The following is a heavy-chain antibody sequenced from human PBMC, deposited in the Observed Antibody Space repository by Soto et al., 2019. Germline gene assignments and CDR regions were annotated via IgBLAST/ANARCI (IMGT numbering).Heavy chain of an antibody. CDR1: GFTFSYYW. D-gene: IGHD1-26*01. V-gene: IGHV3-74*01. Sequence: EVQLVESGGGLVRPGGSLRLSCAASGFTFSYYWMHWVRQAPGKGLVWVSRIHSDRSSTTYADFVKGRFIISRDNARNTVDLQMNSVRVEDTAVYYCARGDRGAFDLWGQGTVVTVSS. J-gene: IGHJ3*01. CDR2: IHSDRSST. CDR3: ARGDRGAFDL.